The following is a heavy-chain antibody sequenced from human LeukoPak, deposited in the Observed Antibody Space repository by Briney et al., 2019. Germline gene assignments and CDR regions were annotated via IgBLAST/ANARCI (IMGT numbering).Heavy chain of an antibody. D-gene: IGHD1-7*01. CDR2: IYTSGST. CDR1: GGSISSYY. Sequence: SETLSLTCTVSGGSISSYYWSWIRQPAGKGLEWIGRIYTSGSTNYNPSLKSRVTMSVDTSKNQFSLKLSSVTAADTAVYYCARDRAPITGTTNYMDVWGKGTTVTVSS. CDR3: ARDRAPITGTTNYMDV. V-gene: IGHV4-4*07. J-gene: IGHJ6*03.